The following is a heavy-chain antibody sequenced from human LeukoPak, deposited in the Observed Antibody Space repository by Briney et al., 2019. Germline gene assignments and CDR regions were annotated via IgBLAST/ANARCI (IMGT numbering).Heavy chain of an antibody. CDR1: GGSISRYY. D-gene: IGHD1-26*01. CDR3: ARDGIEDYYYYGMDV. V-gene: IGHV4-4*07. CDR2: IYTSGST. Sequence: PSETLSLTCTVSGGSISRYYWSWLRQPAGKGVEWIGHIYTSGSTYYNPALKSRVPMSVDTSKNQFSLKLSSVTAADTAVYYCARDGIEDYYYYGMDVWGQGTTVTVSS. J-gene: IGHJ6*02.